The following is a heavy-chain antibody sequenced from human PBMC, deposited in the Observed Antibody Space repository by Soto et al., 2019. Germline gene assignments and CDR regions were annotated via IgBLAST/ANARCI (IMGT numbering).Heavy chain of an antibody. CDR1: GYTFTSYY. D-gene: IGHD2-8*01. Sequence: ASLKVSCKSSGYTFTSYYMHWVRQAPGQGLEWMGIINPSGGSTSYAQKFQGRVTMTRDTSTSTVYMELSSLRSEDTAVYYCARDSAVYAKYDYWGQGTLVTVSS. CDR3: ARDSAVYAKYDY. J-gene: IGHJ4*02. V-gene: IGHV1-46*01. CDR2: INPSGGST.